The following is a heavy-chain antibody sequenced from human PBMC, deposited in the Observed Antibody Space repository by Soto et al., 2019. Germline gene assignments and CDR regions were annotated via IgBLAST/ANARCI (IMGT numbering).Heavy chain of an antibody. J-gene: IGHJ6*02. V-gene: IGHV4-34*01. CDR1: GGSFSGYY. CDR3: ARGHIPPFDYGDYEPYYYGMDV. CDR2: INHSGST. Sequence: SETLSLTCAVYGGSFSGYYWSWIRQPPGKGLEWIGEINHSGSTNYNPSLKSRVTISVDTSKNQFSLKLSSVTAADTAVYYCARGHIPPFDYGDYEPYYYGMDVWGQGTTVTVSS. D-gene: IGHD4-17*01.